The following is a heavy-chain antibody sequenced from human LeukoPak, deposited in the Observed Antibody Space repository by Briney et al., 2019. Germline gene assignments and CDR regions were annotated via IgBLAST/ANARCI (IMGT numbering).Heavy chain of an antibody. V-gene: IGHV4-59*01. CDR2: IYYSGST. CDR3: ARGNWEVITPDY. Sequence: SETLSLTCTVSVGSISIYYWSWVRQPPGKGLEWIGYIYYSGSTNYNPSLKSRVTISVDTSKTQFSLNLSLVTPPHTAVYYCARGNWEVITPDYWGQGTLVTVSS. J-gene: IGHJ4*02. CDR1: VGSISIYY. D-gene: IGHD3-22*01.